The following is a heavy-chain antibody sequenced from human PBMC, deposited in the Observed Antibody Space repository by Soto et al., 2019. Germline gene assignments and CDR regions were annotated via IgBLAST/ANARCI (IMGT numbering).Heavy chain of an antibody. CDR3: ARGLGELLWFGEPTFPWFDP. CDR1: GGSISSGGYS. Sequence: SETLSLTCAVSGGSISSGGYSWSWIRQPPGKGLEWIGYIYHSGSTYYNPSLKSRVTISVDRSKNQFSLKLSSVTAADTAVYYCARGLGELLWFGEPTFPWFDPWGQGTLVTVSS. CDR2: IYHSGST. D-gene: IGHD3-10*01. V-gene: IGHV4-30-2*01. J-gene: IGHJ5*02.